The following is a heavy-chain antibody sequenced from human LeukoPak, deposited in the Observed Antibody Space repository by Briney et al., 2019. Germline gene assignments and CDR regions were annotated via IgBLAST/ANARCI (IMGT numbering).Heavy chain of an antibody. Sequence: SETLSLTCTVSGGSISTYYWSWIRQPPGKGLKWIGNIYYSGYTTYSPSLRSRVTISVDTSKNQFSLKLSSVTAADTAVYYCARETSQKGAHYMDVWGKGTTITISS. V-gene: IGHV4-59*01. CDR3: ARETSQKGAHYMDV. CDR2: IYYSGYT. CDR1: GGSISTYY. J-gene: IGHJ6*03. D-gene: IGHD3-16*01.